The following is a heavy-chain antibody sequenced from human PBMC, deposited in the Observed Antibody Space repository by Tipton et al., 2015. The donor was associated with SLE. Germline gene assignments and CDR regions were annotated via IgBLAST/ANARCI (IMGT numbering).Heavy chain of an antibody. CDR1: GFTFSNAW. D-gene: IGHD3-10*01. Sequence: SLRLSCAASGFTFSNAWMNWVRQAPGKGLEWVGRIKRAIDGGPTDYAAPVKGRATISRDDSKNTLFLQMNSLKAEDTAVYYCTGSYRAFDIWGQGTMVTVSS. J-gene: IGHJ3*02. V-gene: IGHV3-15*07. CDR2: IKRAIDGGPT. CDR3: TGSYRAFDI.